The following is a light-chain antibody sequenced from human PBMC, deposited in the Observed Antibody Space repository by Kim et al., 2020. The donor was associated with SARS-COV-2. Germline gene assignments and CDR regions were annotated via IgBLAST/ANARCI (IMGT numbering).Light chain of an antibody. CDR2: AVS. V-gene: IGKV3-20*01. J-gene: IGKJ2*01. CDR3: QQYGSSPPYT. CDR1: QSVSNSY. Sequence: PGERATLSCRASQSVSNSYLAWYQQKPGQAPRLLIYAVSRRATGVPDRFSGSGSGTGFTLTINRLEPEDFAVYYCQQYGSSPPYTFGQGTKLEI.